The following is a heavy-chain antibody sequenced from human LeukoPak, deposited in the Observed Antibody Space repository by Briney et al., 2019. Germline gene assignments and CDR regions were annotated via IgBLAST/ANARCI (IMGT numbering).Heavy chain of an antibody. CDR3: ARDGLSFGDY. Sequence: ASVKVSCEASGYTFTSYDINWVRQATGQGLEWMGWMNPNSGNTGYAQKFQGRVTMTEDTSTDTAYMELSSLRSEDTAVYYCARDGLSFGDYWGQGTLVTVSS. CDR1: GYTFTSYD. D-gene: IGHD3-10*01. CDR2: MNPNSGNT. J-gene: IGHJ4*02. V-gene: IGHV1-8*02.